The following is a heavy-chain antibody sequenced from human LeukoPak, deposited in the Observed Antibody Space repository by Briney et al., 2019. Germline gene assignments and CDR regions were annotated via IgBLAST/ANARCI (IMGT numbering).Heavy chain of an antibody. D-gene: IGHD1-26*01. V-gene: IGHV4-4*07. J-gene: IGHJ4*02. CDR1: SGSISSYY. CDR2: IYTSGST. CDR3: ARDFGGRRELLPFDY. Sequence: SETLSLTCTVSSGSISSYYWSWIRQPAGKGLEWIGRIYTSGSTNYNPSLKSRVTMSVDTSKNQFSLKLSSVTAADTAVYYCARDFGGRRELLPFDYWGQGTLVTVSS.